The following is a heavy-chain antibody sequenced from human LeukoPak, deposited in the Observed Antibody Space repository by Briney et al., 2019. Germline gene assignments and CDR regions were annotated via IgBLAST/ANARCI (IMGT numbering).Heavy chain of an antibody. CDR1: GFTFSSYA. CDR2: ISGSGGST. J-gene: IGHJ4*02. CDR3: SSSIVGARIFDY. D-gene: IGHD1-26*01. V-gene: IGHV3-23*01. Sequence: GGSLRLSCAASGFTFSSYAMSWVRQAPGKGLEWVSAISGSGGSTYYADSVKGRFTISRDNSKNTLYLQMNSLRAEDTAVYYCSSSIVGARIFDYWGQGTLVTVSS.